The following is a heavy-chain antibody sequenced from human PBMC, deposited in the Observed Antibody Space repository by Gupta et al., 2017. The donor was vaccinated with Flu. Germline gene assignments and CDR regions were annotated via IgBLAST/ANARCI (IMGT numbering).Heavy chain of an antibody. CDR3: ARDSADIAAAGAYNWFDP. Sequence: QVQLVQSGAEVKKPGSSVKVSCKASGGTFSSYAISWVRQAPGQGLEWMGGIIPIFGTANYAKKFQGRVTITADESTSTAYMELSSLRSEDTAVYYCARDSADIAAAGAYNWFDPWGQGTLVTVSS. CDR2: IIPIFGTA. V-gene: IGHV1-69*01. CDR1: GGTFSSYA. J-gene: IGHJ5*02. D-gene: IGHD6-13*01.